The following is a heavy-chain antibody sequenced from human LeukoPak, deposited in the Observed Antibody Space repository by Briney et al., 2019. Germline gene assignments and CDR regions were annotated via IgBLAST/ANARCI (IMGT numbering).Heavy chain of an antibody. Sequence: ASVKVSCKASGYTFTSYDINWVRQATGQGLEWMGWMNPNSGNTGYAQKFQGRVTITRNTSISTAYMELSSLRSEDTAVYYCARGEVGATSYYFDYWGQGTLVTVSS. V-gene: IGHV1-8*03. CDR1: GYTFTSYD. J-gene: IGHJ4*02. CDR3: ARGEVGATSYYFDY. D-gene: IGHD1-26*01. CDR2: MNPNSGNT.